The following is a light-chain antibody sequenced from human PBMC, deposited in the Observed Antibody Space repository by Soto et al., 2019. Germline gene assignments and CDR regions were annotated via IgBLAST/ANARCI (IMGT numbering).Light chain of an antibody. CDR1: QSISSW. CDR3: QQSYNIPRAT. Sequence: DIQMTQSPSTLSASVGDRVTITCRASQSISSWLAWYQQKPGKAPKVLIYAASSLQSGVPPRFSGSGSGTDFTLTISSLQPEDFATYFCQQSYNIPRATFGQGTKVDIK. CDR2: AAS. J-gene: IGKJ1*01. V-gene: IGKV1-39*01.